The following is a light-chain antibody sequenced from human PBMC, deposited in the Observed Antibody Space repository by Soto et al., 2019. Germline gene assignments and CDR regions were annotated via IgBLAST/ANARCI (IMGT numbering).Light chain of an antibody. CDR2: DAS. CDR3: QQLSNWPPVS. V-gene: IGKV3-11*01. CDR1: QSVSSY. Sequence: EIVLTQSPATLSLSPGERATLSCRASQSVSSYLVWYQQKPGQAPRLLIYDASTRATGVPARFSGSGSGTDFTLTISILEPEDFAVYYCQQLSNWPPVSFGTGTTVDIK. J-gene: IGKJ3*01.